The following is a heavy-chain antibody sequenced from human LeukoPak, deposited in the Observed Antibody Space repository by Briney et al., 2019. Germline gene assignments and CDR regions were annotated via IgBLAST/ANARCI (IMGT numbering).Heavy chain of an antibody. CDR3: ARHYLAATGSGWFDP. CDR2: IYPGDSDT. Sequence: GESLKISCKGSGYSFTSYWIGWVRQMPGKGLEWMGIIYPGDSDTRYSPSFQGQVTISADKSISTAYLQWSSLKASDTAIYYCARHYLAATGSGWFDPWGQGTLVTVSS. J-gene: IGHJ5*02. CDR1: GYSFTSYW. V-gene: IGHV5-51*01. D-gene: IGHD6-13*01.